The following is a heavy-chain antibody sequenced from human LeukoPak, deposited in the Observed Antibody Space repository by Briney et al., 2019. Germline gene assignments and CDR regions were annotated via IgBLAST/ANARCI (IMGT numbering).Heavy chain of an antibody. J-gene: IGHJ3*02. D-gene: IGHD3-22*01. CDR2: IHTSGST. V-gene: IGHV4-61*02. Sequence: SETLSLTCTVSGVSISSGPCYWTWIRQPAGKGLEWIGRIHTSGSTSYNPSLKSRVTISVDTSKNQFSLKLSSVTAADTAVYFCARGPYSYDSSGAFDIWGQGTMVTVSS. CDR3: ARGPYSYDSSGAFDI. CDR1: GVSISSGPCY.